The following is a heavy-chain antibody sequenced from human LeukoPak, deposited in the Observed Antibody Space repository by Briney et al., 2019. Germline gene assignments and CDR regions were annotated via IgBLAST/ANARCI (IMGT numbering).Heavy chain of an antibody. J-gene: IGHJ4*02. CDR1: GGSISGSY. V-gene: IGHV4-59*08. CDR2: IYYSGST. Sequence: PSETLSLTCTVSGGSISGSYWSWIRQPPGKGLEWIGYIYYSGSTNYNPSLKSRVTISVDTSKNQFSLKVRSVTAADTAVYYCARFESGPGCSSASRTDFDYWGQGTLVTVSS. CDR3: ARFESGPGCSSASRTDFDY. D-gene: IGHD2-2*01.